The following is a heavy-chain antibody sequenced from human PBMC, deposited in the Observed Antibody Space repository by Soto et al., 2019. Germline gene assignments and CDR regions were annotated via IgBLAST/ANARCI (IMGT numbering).Heavy chain of an antibody. J-gene: IGHJ4*02. Sequence: EVQLLESGGGVVQPGGSLRLSCVASGFNFKKFAMAWVRQAAGEGLEWVSGISCCGGSASYADSVKGRFIIARDDSKNTVSLQLNSLRVEDTAQYYCVKADGQQWLIPHLDNWGQGTLVTVS. CDR1: GFNFKKFA. CDR3: VKADGQQWLIPHLDN. CDR2: ISCCGGSA. V-gene: IGHV3-23*01. D-gene: IGHD6-19*01.